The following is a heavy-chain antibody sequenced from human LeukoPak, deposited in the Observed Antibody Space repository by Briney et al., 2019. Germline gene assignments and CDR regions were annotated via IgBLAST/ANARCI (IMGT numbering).Heavy chain of an antibody. J-gene: IGHJ4*02. D-gene: IGHD5-18*01. CDR1: GVSISSYY. V-gene: IGHV4-59*08. CDR3: ARHLQDTAMVSPLYYFDN. CDR2: IYYSGST. Sequence: TDTLSLTCTVPGVSISSYYWRWIRQPPGKGLEWIGYIYYSGSTKYSPSLKSRVTISVDPSKNQFSLRLSSVTAADTAVYYCARHLQDTAMVSPLYYFDNWGQGTLVTVSS.